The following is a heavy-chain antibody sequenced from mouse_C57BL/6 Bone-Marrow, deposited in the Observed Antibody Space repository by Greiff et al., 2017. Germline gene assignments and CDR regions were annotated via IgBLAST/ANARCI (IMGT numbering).Heavy chain of an antibody. Sequence: EVHLVESGPELVKPGASVKISCKASGYSFTGYYMNWVKQSPEKSLEWIGEINPSTGGTTYNQKFKAKATLTVDKSSSTAYMQLKSLTSEDSAVYYCAYYGSKGYWGQGTTLTVSS. CDR3: AYYGSKGY. CDR1: GYSFTGYY. D-gene: IGHD1-1*01. J-gene: IGHJ2*01. CDR2: INPSTGGT. V-gene: IGHV1-42*01.